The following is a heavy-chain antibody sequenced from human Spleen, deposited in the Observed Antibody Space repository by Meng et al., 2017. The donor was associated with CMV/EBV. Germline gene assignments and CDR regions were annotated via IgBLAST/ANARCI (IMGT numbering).Heavy chain of an antibody. CDR1: GFTFTTYT. J-gene: IGHJ4*02. CDR3: ARGGLTMVRVTHDY. CDR2: ISYDGSNK. D-gene: IGHD3-10*01. Sequence: GESLKISCAASGFTFTTYTMHWVRQAPGKGLEWVAVISYDGSNKYYADSVKGRFTISRDNSKNTLHLQMNSLRTEDTAVYYCARGGLTMVRVTHDYWGQGTLVTVSS. V-gene: IGHV3-30-3*01.